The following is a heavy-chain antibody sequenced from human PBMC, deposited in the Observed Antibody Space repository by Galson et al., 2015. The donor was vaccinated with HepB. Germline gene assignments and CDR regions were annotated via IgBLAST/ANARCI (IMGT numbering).Heavy chain of an antibody. V-gene: IGHV4-59*11. J-gene: IGHJ4*02. Sequence: ATLSLTCSVAVGSINTHYCSWLRPPPGKVLGGSGFIYYSGSTNYNPSLKSRVTISVERSKYEFSLKLRSKTVADKAVYYCSRARYSDGLFESWGQGTLVTVSS. D-gene: IGHD5-18*01. CDR1: VGSINTHY. CDR3: SRARYSDGLFES. CDR2: IYYSGST.